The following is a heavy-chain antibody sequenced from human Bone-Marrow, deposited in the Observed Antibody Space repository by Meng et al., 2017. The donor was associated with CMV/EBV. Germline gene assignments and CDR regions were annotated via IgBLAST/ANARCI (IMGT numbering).Heavy chain of an antibody. J-gene: IGHJ6*02. D-gene: IGHD4-11*01. V-gene: IGHV3-15*01. CDR1: GFTFSNAW. CDR2: IKSKTDGGTT. Sequence: GESLKISCAASGFTFSNAWMSWVRQAPGKGLEWVGRIKSKTDGGTTDYAAPVKGRFTISRDDSKNTLYLQMNSLRAEDTAVYYCARDLRRGYSNYYYYYGMDVWGQGTTVTVSS. CDR3: ARDLRRGYSNYYYYYGMDV.